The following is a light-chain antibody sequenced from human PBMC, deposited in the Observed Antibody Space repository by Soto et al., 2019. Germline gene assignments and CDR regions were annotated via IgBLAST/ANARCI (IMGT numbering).Light chain of an antibody. CDR1: QSVSSAY. CDR3: QQSGSSFYT. Sequence: EIVLTQSPGTLSLSPGERATLSCRASQSVSSAYLAWYQQIPGQAPRLLIYGASSRAAGIPDRFSGSGSGTDFTLTISGLAPEDFGEYYCQQSGSSFYTFGQGTKLEIK. J-gene: IGKJ2*01. CDR2: GAS. V-gene: IGKV3-20*01.